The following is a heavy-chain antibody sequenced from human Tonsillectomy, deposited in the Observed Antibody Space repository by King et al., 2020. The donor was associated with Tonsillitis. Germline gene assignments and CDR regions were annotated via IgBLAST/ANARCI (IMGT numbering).Heavy chain of an antibody. Sequence: VQLVQSGGRVVRPGGSLRLSCAASGFTFEDYGMAWVRQPPGKGLEWVSGINWNDASTGYPDSVKGRFTISRDNAKNSLYLQMNSLRLEDTALYYCARRAAGSLNWYFDVWGRGTLVTVSS. J-gene: IGHJ2*01. CDR3: ARRAAGSLNWYFDV. V-gene: IGHV3-20*04. D-gene: IGHD6-25*01. CDR1: GFTFEDYG. CDR2: INWNDAST.